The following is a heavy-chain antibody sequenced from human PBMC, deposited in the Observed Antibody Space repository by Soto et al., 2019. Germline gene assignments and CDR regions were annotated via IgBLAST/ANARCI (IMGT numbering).Heavy chain of an antibody. Sequence: GGSLRLSCAASGFTFSGSTMHWVRQASGKGLEWVGRIRSKANNYATAHAASVKGRFTVSRDDSKNTAYLQMNSLKTEDTALYYCTTEYSGSWSFDYWGQGALVTVSS. V-gene: IGHV3-73*01. J-gene: IGHJ4*02. D-gene: IGHD6-13*01. CDR1: GFTFSGST. CDR2: IRSKANNYAT. CDR3: TTEYSGSWSFDY.